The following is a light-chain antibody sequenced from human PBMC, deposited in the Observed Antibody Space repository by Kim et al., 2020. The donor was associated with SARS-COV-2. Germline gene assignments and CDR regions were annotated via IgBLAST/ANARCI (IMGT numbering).Light chain of an antibody. CDR3: AAWDDSLNGVV. J-gene: IGLJ2*01. V-gene: IGLV1-44*01. Sequence: GQRVTISCSGSSSNIGSNTVNWYQQLPGTAPKLLIYSNNQRPSGVPDRFSGSKSGTSASLAISALQSEDEADYYCAAWDDSLNGVVFGGGTQLTVL. CDR2: SNN. CDR1: SSNIGSNT.